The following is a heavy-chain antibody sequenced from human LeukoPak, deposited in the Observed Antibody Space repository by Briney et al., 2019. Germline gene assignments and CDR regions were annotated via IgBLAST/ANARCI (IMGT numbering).Heavy chain of an antibody. V-gene: IGHV3-30*04. J-gene: IGHJ4*02. CDR3: VRSWKLLQNFDS. CDR1: GFNFNSYT. Sequence: GGSLRLSCAASGFNFNSYTMHWVRQAPGKVLEWVAVISYDGGDKFYADSVKGRFTISRDNSKSTLYLEMNNLRTEDTAVYFCVRSWKLLQNFDSWGQGTLVTVSS. D-gene: IGHD1-26*01. CDR2: ISYDGGDK.